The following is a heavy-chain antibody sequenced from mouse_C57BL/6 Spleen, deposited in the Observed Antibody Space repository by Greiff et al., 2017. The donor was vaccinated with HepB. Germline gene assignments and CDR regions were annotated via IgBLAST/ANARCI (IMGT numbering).Heavy chain of an antibody. CDR3: ARSGDYDHYYAMDY. Sequence: QVQLQQSGAELVRPGTSVKVSCKASGYAFTNYLIEWVKQRPGQGLEWIGVINPGSGGTNYNEKFKGKATLTADKSSSTAYMQLSSLTSEESAVYFCARSGDYDHYYAMDYWGQGTSVTVSS. CDR2: INPGSGGT. V-gene: IGHV1-54*01. D-gene: IGHD2-4*01. CDR1: GYAFTNYL. J-gene: IGHJ4*01.